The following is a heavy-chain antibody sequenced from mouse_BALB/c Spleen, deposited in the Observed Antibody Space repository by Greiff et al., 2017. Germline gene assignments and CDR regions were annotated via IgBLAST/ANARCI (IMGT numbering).Heavy chain of an antibody. CDR1: GYAFSSYW. D-gene: IGHD2-2*01. Sequence: VQLQQSGAELVRPGSSVKISCKASGYAFSSYWMNWVKQRPGQGLVWIGQIYPGDGDTNYNGKFKGKATLTADKSSSTAYMQLSSLTSEDSAVYFCARRGLRDYAMDYWGQGTSVTVSS. V-gene: IGHV1-80*01. CDR3: ARRGLRDYAMDY. J-gene: IGHJ4*01. CDR2: IYPGDGDT.